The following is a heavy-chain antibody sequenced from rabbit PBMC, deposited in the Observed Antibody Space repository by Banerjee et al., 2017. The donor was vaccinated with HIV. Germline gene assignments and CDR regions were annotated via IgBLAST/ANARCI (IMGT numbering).Heavy chain of an antibody. J-gene: IGHJ4*01. CDR3: ARDLAGVIGWNFGL. CDR1: GFSLSSHA. Sequence: QEQLEESGGGLVQPGGSLTLSCKAAGFSLSSHAMNWVRQAPGKGLEWIGIIYVGSGGTDYAIWVNGRFTISSDNAQNTVDLQVNGLTAADTATYFCARDLAGVIGWNFGLWGPGTLVTVS. D-gene: IGHD4-1*01. CDR2: IYVGSGGT. V-gene: IGHV1S47*01.